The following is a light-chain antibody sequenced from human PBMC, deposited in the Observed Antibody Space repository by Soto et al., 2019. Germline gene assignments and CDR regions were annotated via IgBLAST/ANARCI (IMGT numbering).Light chain of an antibody. V-gene: IGLV2-11*01. J-gene: IGLJ2*01. CDR2: DVS. CDR3: CSYAGSYHVV. CDR1: SSDVGGYNY. Sequence: LTQPRSVSGSPGQSVTISCTGTSSDVGGYNYVSWYQQHPGKAPKLMIYDVSKRPSGVPDRFSGSKSGNTASLTISGLQAEDEADYYCCSYAGSYHVVFGGGTKVTVL.